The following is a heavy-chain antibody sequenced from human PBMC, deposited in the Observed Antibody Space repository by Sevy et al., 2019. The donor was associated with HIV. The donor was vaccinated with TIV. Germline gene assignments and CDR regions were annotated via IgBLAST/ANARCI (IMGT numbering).Heavy chain of an antibody. CDR1: GFTSSNYA. J-gene: IGHJ5*02. CDR2: ITDRSAAIT. CDR3: AKDLGASGRMNWFDP. Sequence: GGSLRLSCAASGFTSSNYALSWVRLTPGKGLEWVSAITDRSAAITYCAGSVKGRFFISGDNSKNTLYLQMNSLRAEDTAVYYCAKDLGASGRMNWFDPWGQGTLVTVSS. V-gene: IGHV3-23*01. D-gene: IGHD3-10*01.